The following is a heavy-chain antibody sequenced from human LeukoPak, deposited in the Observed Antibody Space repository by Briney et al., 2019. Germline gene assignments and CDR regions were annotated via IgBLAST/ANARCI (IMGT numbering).Heavy chain of an antibody. J-gene: IGHJ4*02. CDR3: ARDSSSWYRPIPLDY. CDR1: GYTFTSYG. Sequence: ASVKVSCKASGYTFTSYGISWVRQAPGQGLEWMGWISAYNGNTNYAQKLQGRVTMTTDTSTSTAYMELRSLRSDDTAVYYCARDSSSWYRPIPLDYWGQGTLVTVSS. V-gene: IGHV1-18*01. D-gene: IGHD6-13*01. CDR2: ISAYNGNT.